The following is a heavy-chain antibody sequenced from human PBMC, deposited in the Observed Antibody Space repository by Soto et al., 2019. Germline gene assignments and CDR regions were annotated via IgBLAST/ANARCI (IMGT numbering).Heavy chain of an antibody. V-gene: IGHV4-39*01. Sequence: PSETLSLTCTVSGGSISSSSYYWGWIRQPPGKGLEWIGSIYYSGSTYYNPSLKSRVTISVDTSKNQFSLKLSSVTAADTAVYYCARHEERGLRFYYYMDVWGKGTTVTVSS. J-gene: IGHJ6*03. CDR3: ARHEERGLRFYYYMDV. CDR1: GGSISSSSYY. CDR2: IYYSGST. D-gene: IGHD5-12*01.